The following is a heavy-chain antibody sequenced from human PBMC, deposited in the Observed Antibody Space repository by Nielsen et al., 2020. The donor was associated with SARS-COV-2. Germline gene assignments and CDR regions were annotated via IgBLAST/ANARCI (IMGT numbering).Heavy chain of an antibody. V-gene: IGHV3-74*01. CDR2: VTSDGKST. Sequence: GESLKISCAASGFTFSRYHMHWVRQAPGKGLVWVSRVTSDGKSTTYADSVKGRLTVSRDNAQNTLYLQMNSLRPEDTAIYYCARLKSENAYWGQGTLVTVSS. J-gene: IGHJ4*02. CDR1: GFTFSRYH. CDR3: ARLKSENAY.